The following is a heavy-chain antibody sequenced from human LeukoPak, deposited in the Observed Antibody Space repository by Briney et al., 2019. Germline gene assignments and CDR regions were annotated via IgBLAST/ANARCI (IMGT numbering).Heavy chain of an antibody. CDR1: GFTFSSYR. Sequence: PGGSLRLSCAASGFTFSSYRMNWVRQAPGKGLEWVSSISSSSSYIYYADSVKGRFTISRDNAKNSLYLQMNSLRAEDTAVYYWARGPLDCSSTSCYRQAFDIWGQGTMVTVSS. V-gene: IGHV3-21*01. CDR3: ARGPLDCSSTSCYRQAFDI. J-gene: IGHJ3*02. D-gene: IGHD2-2*02. CDR2: ISSSSSYI.